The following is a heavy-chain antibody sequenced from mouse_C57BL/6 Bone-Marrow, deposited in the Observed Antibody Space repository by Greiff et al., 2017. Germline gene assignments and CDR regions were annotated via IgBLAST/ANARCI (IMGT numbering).Heavy chain of an antibody. D-gene: IGHD2-2*01. CDR2: IDPANGNT. CDR3: ALVTTTVYYAMDY. Sequence: EVQLQQSVAELVRPGASVKLSCTASGFNIKNTYMHWVKQRPEQGLEWIGRIDPANGNTKYAPKFQGKATITADTSSNTSYLQLSSLTSEYTAIYYCALVTTTVYYAMDYWGQGTSVTVSS. V-gene: IGHV14-3*01. J-gene: IGHJ4*01. CDR1: GFNIKNTY.